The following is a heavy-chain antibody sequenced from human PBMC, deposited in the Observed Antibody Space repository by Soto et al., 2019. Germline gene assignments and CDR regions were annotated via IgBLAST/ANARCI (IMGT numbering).Heavy chain of an antibody. Sequence: QITLKESGPTLVKPTQTLTLTCTFSGFSLSTSGVGVGWIRQPPGKALEWLALIYWNDDKRYSPSLKSRLTMTEDPTKNHRVLTMTNMDPVDTATHYCAHRPADPRYWYFDLWGRGTLVTVSS. CDR1: GFSLSTSGVG. J-gene: IGHJ2*01. CDR3: AHRPADPRYWYFDL. V-gene: IGHV2-5*01. CDR2: IYWNDDK.